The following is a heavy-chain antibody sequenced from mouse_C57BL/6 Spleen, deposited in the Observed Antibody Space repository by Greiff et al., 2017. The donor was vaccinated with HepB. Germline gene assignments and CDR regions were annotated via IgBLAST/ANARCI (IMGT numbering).Heavy chain of an antibody. D-gene: IGHD2-4*01. CDR3: ARDGYYDYSFAY. V-gene: IGHV1-18*01. J-gene: IGHJ3*01. CDR2: INPNNGGT. CDR1: GCTFTDYN. Sequence: VQLQQSGPELVKPGASVKIPCKASGCTFTDYNMDWVKQSHGKSLEWIGDINPNNGGTIYNQKFKGKATLTVDKSSSTAYMELRSLTSEDTAVYYCARDGYYDYSFAYWGQGTLVTVSA.